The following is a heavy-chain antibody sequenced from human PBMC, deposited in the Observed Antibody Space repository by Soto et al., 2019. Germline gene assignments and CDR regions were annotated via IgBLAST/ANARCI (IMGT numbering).Heavy chain of an antibody. CDR3: AKVLAKAAVDY. CDR1: GFTFSSYG. Sequence: GGSLRLSCAASGFTFSSYGMHWVRQAPGKGLEWVAVISYDGSNKYYADSVKGRFAISRDNSKNTLYLQMNSLRAEDTAVYYCAKVLAKAAVDYWGQGTLVTVSS. D-gene: IGHD6-13*01. J-gene: IGHJ4*02. V-gene: IGHV3-30*18. CDR2: ISYDGSNK.